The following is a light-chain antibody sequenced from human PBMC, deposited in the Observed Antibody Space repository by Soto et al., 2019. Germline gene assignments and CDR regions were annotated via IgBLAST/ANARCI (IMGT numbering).Light chain of an antibody. CDR3: QQLVSYPQ. V-gene: IGKV1-9*01. Sequence: DIQLTQSPSFLSASIGDRVTITCRASQVIGIYLAWYQQKPGKAPNLLISAASTLQSGVPSRFSGSGSGTEFTLTISRLQHEDFATYYCQQLVSYPQFGGGTKVEIK. J-gene: IGKJ4*02. CDR2: AAS. CDR1: QVIGIY.